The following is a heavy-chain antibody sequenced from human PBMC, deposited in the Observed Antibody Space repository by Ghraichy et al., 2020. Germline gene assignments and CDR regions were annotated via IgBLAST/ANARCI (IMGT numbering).Heavy chain of an antibody. D-gene: IGHD3-10*01. V-gene: IGHV3-7*01. Sequence: GGSLRVSCRASGFTFNSFSMAWVRQSPGRGLEWVASIKPDGSEMRLVDSVEGRFAISRDNAHNLLFLQMNSLRVDDTAVYYCARIISWGHFDYWGQGTRVTVSS. J-gene: IGHJ4*02. CDR3: ARIISWGHFDY. CDR1: GFTFNSFS. CDR2: IKPDGSEM.